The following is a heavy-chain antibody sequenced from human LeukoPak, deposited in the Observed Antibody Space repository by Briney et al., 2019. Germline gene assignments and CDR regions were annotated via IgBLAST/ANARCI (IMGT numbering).Heavy chain of an antibody. CDR2: IYYGGST. V-gene: IGHV4-30-4*08. CDR1: GGSISSGYYY. CDR3: ARQRYGVQPDY. Sequence: SETLSLTCTVSGGSISSGYYYWSWIRQPPGKGLEWNGYIYYGGSTYYNPSLKSRVTISVDTSKNQFSLKLSSVTAADTAVYYCARQRYGVQPDYWGQGTLVTVSS. J-gene: IGHJ4*02. D-gene: IGHD6-13*01.